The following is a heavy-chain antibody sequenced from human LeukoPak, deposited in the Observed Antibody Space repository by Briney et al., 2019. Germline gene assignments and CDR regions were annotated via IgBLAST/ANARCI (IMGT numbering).Heavy chain of an antibody. CDR2: ISGSGGST. Sequence: GGSLRLSCAASGFTFSSYAMSWVRQAPGKGLEWVSAISGSGGSTYYADSVKGRFTISRDNSKNTLYLQMNSLRAEDTAVYYCARVVYTAMANGNNWFDPWGQGTLVTVSS. J-gene: IGHJ5*02. CDR3: ARVVYTAMANGNNWFDP. V-gene: IGHV3-23*01. CDR1: GFTFSSYA. D-gene: IGHD5-18*01.